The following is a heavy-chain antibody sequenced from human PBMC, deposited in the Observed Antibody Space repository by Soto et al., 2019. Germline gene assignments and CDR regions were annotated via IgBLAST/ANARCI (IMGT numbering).Heavy chain of an antibody. CDR2: ISGSGGST. Sequence: EVQLLESGGGLVQPGGSLRLSCAASGFTFSSYAMSWVRQAPGKGLEWVSAISGSGGSTDYADSVKGRFTISRDNSKNTLYLQMNSLRAEDTAVYYCAKDSGPNDAFDIWGQGTMVTVSS. CDR3: AKDSGPNDAFDI. J-gene: IGHJ3*02. D-gene: IGHD3-10*01. CDR1: GFTFSSYA. V-gene: IGHV3-23*01.